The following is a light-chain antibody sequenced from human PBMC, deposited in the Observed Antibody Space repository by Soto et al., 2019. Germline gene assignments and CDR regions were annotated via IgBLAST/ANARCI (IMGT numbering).Light chain of an antibody. CDR1: QSVSSSY. Sequence: TQSPCTLSLSPGERATLSCRASQSVSSSYLAWYQQKPGQAPRLLIYGASSRATGIPDRFSGSGSGTDFTLTISRLEPEDFAVYYCQQYGSSPRKFGQGTKVDIK. CDR3: QQYGSSPRK. CDR2: GAS. J-gene: IGKJ1*01. V-gene: IGKV3-20*01.